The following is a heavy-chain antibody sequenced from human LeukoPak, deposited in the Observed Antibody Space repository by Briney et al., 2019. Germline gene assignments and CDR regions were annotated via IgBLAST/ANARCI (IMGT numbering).Heavy chain of an antibody. J-gene: IGHJ6*03. CDR1: GYTLTELS. CDR2: FDPEDGET. V-gene: IGHV1-24*01. Sequence: ASVKVSCKVSGYTLTELSMHWVRQAPGKGLEWMGGFDPEDGETIYAQKFQGSVTMTEDTSTDTAYMELSSLRSEDTAVYYCATEHRGRMEDSHLNWNDYYYYMDVWGKGTTVTVSS. CDR3: ATEHRGRMEDSHLNWNDYYYYMDV. D-gene: IGHD1-1*01.